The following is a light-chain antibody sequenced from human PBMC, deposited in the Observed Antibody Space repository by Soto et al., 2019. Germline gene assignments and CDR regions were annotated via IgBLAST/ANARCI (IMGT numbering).Light chain of an antibody. CDR3: SSFASSNTWV. J-gene: IGLJ3*02. Sequence: QSVLTQPPSASGSPGQSVTISCTGTSSDVGAYNYDSWYQQHAGKAPKLVIYEVTKRPSGVPDRFSGSKSANTASLTVSGLQAEDEADYYCSSFASSNTWVFGGGTKLTVL. V-gene: IGLV2-8*01. CDR2: EVT. CDR1: SSDVGAYNY.